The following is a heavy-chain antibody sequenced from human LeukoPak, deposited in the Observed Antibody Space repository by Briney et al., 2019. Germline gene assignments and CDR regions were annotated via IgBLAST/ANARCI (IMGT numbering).Heavy chain of an antibody. CDR3: ARGIAARHDY. Sequence: SETLSLTCTVSGGSISSYYWSWLRQPPGKGLEWIGYIYYGGSTNYNPSLKSRVTISVDTSKNQFSLKLSSVTAADTAVYYCARGIAARHDYWGQGTLVTVSS. CDR2: IYYGGST. J-gene: IGHJ4*02. CDR1: GGSISSYY. V-gene: IGHV4-59*01. D-gene: IGHD6-6*01.